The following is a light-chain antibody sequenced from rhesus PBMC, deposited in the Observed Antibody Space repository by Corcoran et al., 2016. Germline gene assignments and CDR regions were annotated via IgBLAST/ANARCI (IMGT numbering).Light chain of an antibody. V-gene: IGKV1-38*01. J-gene: IGKJ3*01. CDR3: QQRNTFPFT. CDR1: LGISSY. Sequence: DIQLTHFPSSLSVSLGDRVTITGRASLGISSYLAWYQQKSGKTPKTLIFDASILQSGVQSRLSCTGSGIEFTLTISRLQPEDFASYSCQQRNTFPFTFGPGTKLDIK. CDR2: DAS.